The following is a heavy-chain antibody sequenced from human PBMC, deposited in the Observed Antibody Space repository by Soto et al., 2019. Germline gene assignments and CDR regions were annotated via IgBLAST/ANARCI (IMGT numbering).Heavy chain of an antibody. CDR1: GGTFSSYT. D-gene: IGHD3-10*01. CDR2: IIPILGLA. J-gene: IGHJ6*02. V-gene: IGHV1-69*08. CDR3: AKEGNGSTMVRGVSEYYYYGMDV. Sequence: QVQLVQSGAEVKKPGSSVKVSCKASGGTFSSYTISWVRQAPGQGLEWMGRIIPILGLANYAQKFQGRVTITPDKPTSTADMELSSLRSKDTAVYYRAKEGNGSTMVRGVSEYYYYGMDVWGQGTTVTVSS.